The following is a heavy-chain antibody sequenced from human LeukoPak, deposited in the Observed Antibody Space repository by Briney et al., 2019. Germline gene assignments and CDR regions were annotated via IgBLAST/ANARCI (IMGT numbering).Heavy chain of an antibody. D-gene: IGHD3-16*01. CDR2: INSDGSWT. Sequence: QAGGSLRLSCAASGIYWMHWVSQAPGQGLVWVSHINSDGSWTSYADSLKGRFTISKDNAKNTVYLQMNNLRAEDPAVYYCVSFYETYWGRGSLVSVSS. CDR3: VSFYETY. V-gene: IGHV3-74*01. CDR1: GIYW. J-gene: IGHJ4*02.